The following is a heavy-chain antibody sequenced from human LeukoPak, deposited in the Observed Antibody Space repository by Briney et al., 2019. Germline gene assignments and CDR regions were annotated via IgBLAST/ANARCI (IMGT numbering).Heavy chain of an antibody. V-gene: IGHV4-34*01. CDR2: INHSGST. D-gene: IGHD4-23*01. J-gene: IGHJ4*02. CDR3: ARATVVTPPYYFDY. CDR1: GGSFSGYY. Sequence: NPSETLSLTCAVYGGSFSGYYWSWIRQPPGKGLEWIGEINHSGSTNYNPSLKSRVTISVDTSKNQFSLKLSSVTAADTAVYYCARATVVTPPYYFDYWGQGTLVTVSS.